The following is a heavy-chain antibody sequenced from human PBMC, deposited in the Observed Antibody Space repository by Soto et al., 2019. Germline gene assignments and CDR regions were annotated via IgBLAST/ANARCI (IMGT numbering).Heavy chain of an antibody. V-gene: IGHV4-59*01. J-gene: IGHJ6*02. CDR2: ISYSAST. CDR3: ARGHRAMEYYYYYGMDV. D-gene: IGHD5-18*01. Sequence: PSETLSLTCSVSGGSISGSFWSWIRQPPGKELEWIGYISYSASTTYNPSLKSRITLSVDTSKNQFSLRVASVTAADTAVYYCARGHRAMEYYYYYGMDVWGQGTTVTVSS. CDR1: GGSISGSF.